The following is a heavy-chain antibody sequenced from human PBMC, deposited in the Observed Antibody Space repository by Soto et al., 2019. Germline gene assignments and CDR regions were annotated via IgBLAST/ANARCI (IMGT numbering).Heavy chain of an antibody. CDR2: IYYSGST. D-gene: IGHD3-22*01. V-gene: IGHV4-30-4*01. J-gene: IGHJ4*02. CDR1: GGSIGSGDYY. CDR3: ARDSYYDSSGLFDY. Sequence: SETLSLTCTVSGGSIGSGDYYWSWIRQPPGKGLEWIGYIYYSGSTYYNPSLKSRVTISVDTSKNQFSLKLSSVTAADTAVYYCARDSYYDSSGLFDYWGQGTLVPVSS.